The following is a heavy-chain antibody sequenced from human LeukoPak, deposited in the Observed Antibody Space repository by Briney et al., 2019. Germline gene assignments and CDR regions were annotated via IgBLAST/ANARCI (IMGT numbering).Heavy chain of an antibody. CDR3: ARALVDGYKELGY. D-gene: IGHD5-24*01. J-gene: IGHJ4*02. CDR1: GYTFTTYG. V-gene: IGHV1-18*01. CDR2: ISSYNGNT. Sequence: ASVKVSCKASGYTFTTYGITWVRQAPGQGLEWMGWISSYNGNTNYAHKLQGRVTMTTDTSTSTAYMELRSLRSDDTAVYYCARALVDGYKELGYWGQGTLVPVSS.